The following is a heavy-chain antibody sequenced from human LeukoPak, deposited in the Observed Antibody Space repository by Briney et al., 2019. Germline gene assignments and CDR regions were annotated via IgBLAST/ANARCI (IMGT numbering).Heavy chain of an antibody. V-gene: IGHV5-51*01. CDR1: GYSFTSYW. Sequence: GESLKISCKGSGYSFTSYWIGWVRQMPGKGLEWMGIIYPGDSDTRYSPSFQGQVTISADKSISTAYLQWSSLKTSDTAMYYCARHFGPYYDYVWGSYRLDAFDIWGQGTMVTVSS. CDR3: ARHFGPYYDYVWGSYRLDAFDI. D-gene: IGHD3-16*02. J-gene: IGHJ3*02. CDR2: IYPGDSDT.